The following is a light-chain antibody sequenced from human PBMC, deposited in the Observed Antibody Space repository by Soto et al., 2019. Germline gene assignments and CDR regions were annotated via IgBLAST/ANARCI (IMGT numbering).Light chain of an antibody. CDR2: GAS. CDR1: QFVSSN. J-gene: IGKJ5*01. V-gene: IGKV3D-15*01. Sequence: EIVMTQSPVTLSVSPGERATLSCRASQFVSSNLAWYQQKPGQAPRLLIYGASTRATGIPARFSGSGSGTEFTLTISNLQSEDFAVYFCQQYHNWPQITFDQGTRLEIK. CDR3: QQYHNWPQIT.